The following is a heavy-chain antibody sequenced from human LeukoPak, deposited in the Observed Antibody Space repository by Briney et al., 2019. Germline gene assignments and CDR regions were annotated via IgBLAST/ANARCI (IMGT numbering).Heavy chain of an antibody. Sequence: ASVKVSCKASGYTFTGYYMHWVRQAPGQGLEWMGWINPNSGGTNYAQKFQGRVTMTRDTSISTAYMELSRLRSDDTPVYYCARVAAETYYYGPRSYGYWGQGTLVTVSS. CDR2: INPNSGGT. V-gene: IGHV1-2*02. CDR3: ARVAAETYYYGPRSYGY. D-gene: IGHD3-10*01. J-gene: IGHJ4*02. CDR1: GYTFTGYY.